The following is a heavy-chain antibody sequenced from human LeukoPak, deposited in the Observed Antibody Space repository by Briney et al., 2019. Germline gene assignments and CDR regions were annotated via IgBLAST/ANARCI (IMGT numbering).Heavy chain of an antibody. CDR3: ARHPTASGWIDY. CDR2: IYPGDSDT. CDR1: GYGFIGYW. Sequence: GESLKISCKASGYGFIGYWIGWVRRMPGKGLEWMGIIYPGDSDTRYSPSFQGQVTISADKSISTAYLQWSSLKASDTAMYYCARHPTASGWIDYWGQGTLVTVSS. V-gene: IGHV5-51*01. J-gene: IGHJ4*02. D-gene: IGHD6-19*01.